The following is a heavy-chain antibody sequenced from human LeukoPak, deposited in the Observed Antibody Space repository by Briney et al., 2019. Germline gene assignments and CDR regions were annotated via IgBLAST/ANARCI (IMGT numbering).Heavy chain of an antibody. CDR2: ISGSGVGT. CDR1: GFTFSSYG. J-gene: IGHJ4*02. CDR3: ANRVYSYADPFDY. Sequence: GGSLRLSCAASGFTFSSYGMSWLRQAPGKGLEWVSAISGSGVGTYYADSVKVRFTVSRDNSKNTLYLQMNSLRAEDTAVYYCANRVYSYADPFDYWGQGTLVTVSS. D-gene: IGHD5-18*01. V-gene: IGHV3-23*01.